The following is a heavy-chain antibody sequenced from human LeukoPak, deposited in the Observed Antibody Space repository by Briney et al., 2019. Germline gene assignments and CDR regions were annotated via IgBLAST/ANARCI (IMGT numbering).Heavy chain of an antibody. CDR2: IYYSGST. CDR3: ARAGDSGSYDGYFDY. Sequence: PSETLPLTCTVSGGSISSSSYYWGWIRQPPGKGLEWIGSIYYSGSTYYNPSLKSRVTISVDTSKNQFSLKLSSVTAADTAVYYCARAGDSGSYDGYFDYWGQGTLVTVSS. V-gene: IGHV4-39*07. CDR1: GGSISSSSYY. D-gene: IGHD3-10*01. J-gene: IGHJ4*02.